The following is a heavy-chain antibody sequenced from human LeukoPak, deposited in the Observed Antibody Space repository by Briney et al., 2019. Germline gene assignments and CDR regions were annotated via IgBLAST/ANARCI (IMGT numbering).Heavy chain of an antibody. CDR2: IYPDDSDT. V-gene: IGHV5-51*01. CDR1: GYTFTRHW. J-gene: IGHJ5*02. CDR3: ARQRYYDSSGQFDP. D-gene: IGHD3-22*01. Sequence: GESLKISCKASGYTFTRHWIGWVRQMPGKGLEWMGVIYPDDSDTRYSPSFQGQVTISADKSISTAYLQWSSLKASDTAMYYCARQRYYDSSGQFDPWGQGTLVTVSS.